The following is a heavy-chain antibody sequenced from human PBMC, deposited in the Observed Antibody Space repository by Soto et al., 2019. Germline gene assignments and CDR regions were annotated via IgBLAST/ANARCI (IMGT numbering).Heavy chain of an antibody. CDR1: GGSISSYY. CDR2: IYYSGST. V-gene: IGHV4-59*01. D-gene: IGHD6-19*01. Sequence: SETLSLTCTVSGGSISSYYWSWIRQPPGKGLEWIGYIYYSGSTNYNPSLKSRVTISVDTSKNQFPLKLSSVTAADTAVYYCAREDGSSGWYGNYFDYWGQGTLVTVSS. J-gene: IGHJ4*02. CDR3: AREDGSSGWYGNYFDY.